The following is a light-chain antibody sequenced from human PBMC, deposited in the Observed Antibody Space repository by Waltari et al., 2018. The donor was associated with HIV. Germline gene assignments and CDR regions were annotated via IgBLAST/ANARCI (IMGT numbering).Light chain of an antibody. J-gene: IGKJ5*01. CDR3: QQTYSTPIT. CDR2: ATS. Sequence: DIQMTQSPSSLSASVGDRVTITCRASQSISRSLAWYQQKSGKVPKLLIYATSTLQSGVPSRFSGSGSGADFTLTISRLQPEDFATYYCQQTYSTPITLGQGTRLEIK. CDR1: QSISRS. V-gene: IGKV1-39*01.